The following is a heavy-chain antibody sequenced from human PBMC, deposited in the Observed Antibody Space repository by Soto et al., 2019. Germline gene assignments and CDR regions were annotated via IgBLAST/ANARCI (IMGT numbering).Heavy chain of an antibody. Sequence: SETLSLTCTVSGGSISSYYWSWIRQPPGKGLEWIGYIYYSGSTNYNPSLKSRVTISVDTSKNQFSLKLSSVTAADTAEYYCARVRTRVTTSAQYYFDYGGQGTLVTVSS. CDR1: GGSISSYY. V-gene: IGHV4-59*01. CDR2: IYYSGST. CDR3: ARVRTRVTTSAQYYFDY. D-gene: IGHD4-17*01. J-gene: IGHJ4*02.